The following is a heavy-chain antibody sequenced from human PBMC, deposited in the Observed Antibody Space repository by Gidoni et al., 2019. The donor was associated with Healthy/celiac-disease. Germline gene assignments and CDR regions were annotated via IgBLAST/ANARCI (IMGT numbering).Heavy chain of an antibody. CDR1: GFTFSSYA. Sequence: EVQLLESGGGLVQPGGSLRLSCAASGFTFSSYAMRWVRQAPGQGLECVSAISGSGGSTYYADSGKGRFTISRDKSKNTLYLKMNSLRAEDTAVYYCAGDRMRLSGIWAHPDYGRPYFDYWGQGTLVTVSS. CDR3: AGDRMRLSGIWAHPDYGRPYFDY. D-gene: IGHD4-17*01. CDR2: ISGSGGST. J-gene: IGHJ4*02. V-gene: IGHV3-23*01.